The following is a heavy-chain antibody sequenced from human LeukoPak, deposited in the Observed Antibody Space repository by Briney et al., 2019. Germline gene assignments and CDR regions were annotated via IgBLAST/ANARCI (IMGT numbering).Heavy chain of an antibody. D-gene: IGHD4-17*01. CDR3: ARYGYGDYVGYYYMDV. CDR1: GGSISSGGYY. V-gene: IGHV4-31*03. J-gene: IGHJ6*03. CDR2: IYYSGST. Sequence: PSETLSPTCTVSGGSISSGGYYWSWIRQHPGKGLEWIGFIYYSGSTYYNPSLKSRVTISVDTSKNQFSPKLSSVTAADTAVYYCARYGYGDYVGYYYMDVWGKGTTVAVSS.